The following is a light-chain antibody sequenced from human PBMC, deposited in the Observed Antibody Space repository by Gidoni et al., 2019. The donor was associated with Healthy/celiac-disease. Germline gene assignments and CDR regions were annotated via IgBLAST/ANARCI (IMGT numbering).Light chain of an antibody. CDR3: QQYGSSRT. V-gene: IGKV3-20*01. CDR2: GAS. J-gene: IGKJ1*01. CDR1: HSVSSSY. Sequence: IVLTQSPGTLSLSPGARATLSCRASHSVSSSYLAWYQQKPGQAPRLLIYGASSRATGIPDRFSGSGSGTDFTLTISRLEPEDFAVYYCQQYGSSRTFGQGTKVEIK.